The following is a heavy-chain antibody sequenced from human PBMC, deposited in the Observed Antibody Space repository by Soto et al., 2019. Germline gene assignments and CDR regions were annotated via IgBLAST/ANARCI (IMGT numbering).Heavy chain of an antibody. V-gene: IGHV4-59*01. CDR3: ARGKLWFGELLYSVMGPGRGMDV. J-gene: IGHJ6*02. D-gene: IGHD3-10*01. Sequence: SETQSLTCTVAGDSISSSYWSWIRRTPGKGLEWIGYIYYSGSSNYNPSLKSRVTISVDTSKNQFSLKLRSVTAADTALYYCARGKLWFGELLYSVMGPGRGMDVWGQGTTVTVSS. CDR2: IYYSGSS. CDR1: GDSISSSY.